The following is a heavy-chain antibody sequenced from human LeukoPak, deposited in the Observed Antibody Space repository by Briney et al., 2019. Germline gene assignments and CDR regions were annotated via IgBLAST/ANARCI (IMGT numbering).Heavy chain of an antibody. CDR2: ISAYNGNT. D-gene: IGHD3-22*01. CDR3: ARDWTGYYDSGGYYYDY. CDR1: GYTFTSYG. V-gene: IGHV1-18*01. J-gene: IGHJ4*02. Sequence: AASVKVSCKASGYTFTSYGISWVRQAPGQGLEWMGWISAYNGNTNYAQKLQGRVTMTTDTSTSTAYMELRSLRSDDTAVYYCARDWTGYYDSGGYYYDYWGQGTLVTVSS.